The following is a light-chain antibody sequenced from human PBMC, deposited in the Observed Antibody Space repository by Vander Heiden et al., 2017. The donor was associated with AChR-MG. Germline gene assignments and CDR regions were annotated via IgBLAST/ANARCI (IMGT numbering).Light chain of an antibody. V-gene: IGKV1-39*01. CDR2: ATS. CDR1: QSISSY. Sequence: DIQMTQSPSSLSASVGDKVTITCRASQSISSYLNWYQQKPGKAPKLLIYATSSLQSGVPPRFSGTGTGTDFTLTISTLQPEDLATYYCQQSDSSLWTFGQGTKVEIK. CDR3: QQSDSSLWT. J-gene: IGKJ1*01.